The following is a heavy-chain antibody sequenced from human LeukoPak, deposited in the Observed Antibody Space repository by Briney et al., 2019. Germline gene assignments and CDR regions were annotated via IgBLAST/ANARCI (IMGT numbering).Heavy chain of an antibody. CDR2: IWFDGSDR. Sequence: GGSLRLSCAASGFTFSSYGMHWGRQGPGKRLEWVAVIWFDGSDRYYADSVKGRFTISRDNSKNTLYLQINSLRAEDTAAYYSARGGKSAFYYGKDVWGQGTTVTVSS. V-gene: IGHV3-33*01. D-gene: IGHD1-1*01. CDR3: ARGGKSAFYYGKDV. CDR1: GFTFSSYG. J-gene: IGHJ6*01.